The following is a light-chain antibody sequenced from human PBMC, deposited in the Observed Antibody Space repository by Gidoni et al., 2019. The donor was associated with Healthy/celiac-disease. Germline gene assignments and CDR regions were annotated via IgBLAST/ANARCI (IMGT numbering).Light chain of an antibody. J-gene: IGKJ4*01. CDR3: QQSYSTLALT. Sequence: DLQMTPSPSSLSASVGDRVTITCRASQSISSYLNWYQQKPGKAPKLLIYAASSLQSGVPSRFSGSGSGTDFTLTISSLQPEDFATYYCQQSYSTLALTFGGGTKVEIK. V-gene: IGKV1-39*01. CDR1: QSISSY. CDR2: AAS.